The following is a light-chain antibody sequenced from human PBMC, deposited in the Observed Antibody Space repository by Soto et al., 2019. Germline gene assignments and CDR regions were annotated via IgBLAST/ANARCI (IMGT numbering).Light chain of an antibody. CDR3: QQYKNWPPLT. Sequence: EIVMTQSPATLSVSPGERATLSCRASQSVSSNLAWYQQKPGQAPRLLILGASTRATGIPARFSGSGSGTEFTLTITSLQSEDLAVYYCQQYKNWPPLTVGGGTKVDI. CDR1: QSVSSN. J-gene: IGKJ4*01. CDR2: GAS. V-gene: IGKV3-15*01.